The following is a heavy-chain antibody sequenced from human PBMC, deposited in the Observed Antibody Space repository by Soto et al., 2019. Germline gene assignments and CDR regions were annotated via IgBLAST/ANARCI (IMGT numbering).Heavy chain of an antibody. Sequence: GGSLRLSCAASGFTFSDYYMSWIRQAPGKGLEWVSYISSSSSYTNYADSVKGRFTISRDNAKNSLYLQMNSLRAEDTAVYYCAKDDFWSGYPLYYYYGMDVWGQGTKVTVSS. CDR2: ISSSSSYT. V-gene: IGHV3-11*06. CDR3: AKDDFWSGYPLYYYYGMDV. CDR1: GFTFSDYY. D-gene: IGHD3-3*01. J-gene: IGHJ6*02.